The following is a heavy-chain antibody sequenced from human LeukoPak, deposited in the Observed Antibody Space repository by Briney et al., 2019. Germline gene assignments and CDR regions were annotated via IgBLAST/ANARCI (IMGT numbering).Heavy chain of an antibody. Sequence: SVKVSCKASGGTFSSYAISWVRQAPGQGLEWMGGIIPIFGTANYAQKFQGRVTTTADESTSTAYMELSSLRSEDTAVYYCARENSGGSPYYFDYWGQGTLVTVSS. J-gene: IGHJ4*02. D-gene: IGHD2-15*01. CDR1: GGTFSSYA. CDR3: ARENSGGSPYYFDY. V-gene: IGHV1-69*13. CDR2: IIPIFGTA.